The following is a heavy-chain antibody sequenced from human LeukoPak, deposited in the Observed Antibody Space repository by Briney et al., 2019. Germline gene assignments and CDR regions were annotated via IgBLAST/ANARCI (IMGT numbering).Heavy chain of an antibody. J-gene: IGHJ4*02. CDR3: ARVGRTYGQTIDH. CDR2: TYYRSKVYI. D-gene: IGHD3-10*01. V-gene: IGHV6-1*01. CDR1: GDSVSSNTAA. Sequence: SQTLSLTCAISGDSVSSNTAAWNWVRQSPSRGLEWLGRTYYRSKVYIDYAVSVKSRISINPDTSKNQFSLQLNSVPPEDTAVYYCARVGRTYGQTIDHWGQGTLVTVSS.